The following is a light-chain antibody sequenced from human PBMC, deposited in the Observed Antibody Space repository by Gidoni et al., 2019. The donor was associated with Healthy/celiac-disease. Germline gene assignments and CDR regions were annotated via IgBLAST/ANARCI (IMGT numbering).Light chain of an antibody. CDR2: DAS. V-gene: IGKV3-11*01. CDR1: QSVSSY. CDR3: QQRSNWPPLT. Sequence: EIVFTPSPPTLPLSPGERATLSCRASQSVSSYLAWYQQKPGQAPRLLISDASNRATCIPARCSGSGSGTDFTLTISSLEPEDFAVYYCQQRSNWPPLTFGGGTKVEIK. J-gene: IGKJ4*01.